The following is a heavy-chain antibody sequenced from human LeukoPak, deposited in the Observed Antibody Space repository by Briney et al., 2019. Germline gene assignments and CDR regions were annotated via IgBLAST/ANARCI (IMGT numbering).Heavy chain of an antibody. J-gene: IGHJ5*02. CDR1: GASISSGGYY. CDR2: IYYSGTT. CDR3: ARSGGLGYCSSTSCPFSWFDP. Sequence: SQTLSLTCTVSGASISSGGYYWRWIRQHPGKGLEWFGYIYYSGTTYYNPSLKSLVTISVDTSKNQFSLKLSSVTAADTAMYCCARSGGLGYCSSTSCPFSWFDPWGQGTLVTVSS. D-gene: IGHD2-2*01. V-gene: IGHV4-31*01.